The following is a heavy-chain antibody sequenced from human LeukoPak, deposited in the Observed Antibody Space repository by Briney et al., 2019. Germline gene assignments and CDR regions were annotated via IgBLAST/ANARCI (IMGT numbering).Heavy chain of an antibody. D-gene: IGHD2-15*01. J-gene: IGHJ4*02. V-gene: IGHV3-23*01. CDR2: IGGSGGDT. Sequence: PGGSLRLSCAASGFTFSGYAMSWVRLAPGKGLEWVSAIGGSGGDTYYADSVKGRFTISRDNSKNTLYLQMTSLIAEDTALYYCAKDVGGSGGYWGQGTLVTVSS. CDR1: GFTFSGYA. CDR3: AKDVGGSGGY.